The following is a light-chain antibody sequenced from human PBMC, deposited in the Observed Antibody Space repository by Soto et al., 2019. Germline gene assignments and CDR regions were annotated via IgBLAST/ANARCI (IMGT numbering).Light chain of an antibody. CDR1: SSNIGSNT. CDR2: SNN. CDR3: AAWDGSLRGYV. Sequence: QSVLTQPPSTSVTPGQRVTISCSGSSSNIGSNTVNWYQHLPGTAPKLLIYSNNQRPSGVPDRFSGSKSGTSASLAVSGLQSEDEADYYCAAWDGSLRGYVFGTGTKVTVL. V-gene: IGLV1-44*01. J-gene: IGLJ1*01.